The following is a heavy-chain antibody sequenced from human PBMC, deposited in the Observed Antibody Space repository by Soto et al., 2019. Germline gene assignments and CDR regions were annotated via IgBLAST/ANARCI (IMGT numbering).Heavy chain of an antibody. CDR1: GYTVTNSG. D-gene: IGHD3-22*01. J-gene: IGHJ4*02. CDR3: AASVNYHSRGYLIYYFDY. V-gene: IGHV1-18*01. CDR2: ISAKNGNP. Sequence: QAHLVQSGAEVKKPGASVRVSCKTSGYTVTNSGITWVRQAPGQGLEWMGWISAKNGNPNYAQNLQGRVTMTIDTSATTAYTELRGLRSDDTAVYYCAASVNYHSRGYLIYYFDYWGQGTLVTVSS.